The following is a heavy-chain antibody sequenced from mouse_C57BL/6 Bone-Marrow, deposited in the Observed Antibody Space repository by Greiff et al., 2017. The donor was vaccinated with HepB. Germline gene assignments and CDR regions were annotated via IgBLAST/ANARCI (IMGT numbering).Heavy chain of an antibody. Sequence: EVKLMESGGGLVQPGGSMKLSCAASGFTFSDSWMDWVRQSPEKGLEWVAEIRNKANNHATYYAESVKGRFTISRDDSKSSVYLQMNSLRAEDTGIYYCTSDSSCYAFYWYFDVWGTGTTVTVSS. CDR2: IRNKANNHAT. V-gene: IGHV6-6*01. CDR1: GFTFSDSW. D-gene: IGHD3-2*02. CDR3: TSDSSCYAFYWYFDV. J-gene: IGHJ1*03.